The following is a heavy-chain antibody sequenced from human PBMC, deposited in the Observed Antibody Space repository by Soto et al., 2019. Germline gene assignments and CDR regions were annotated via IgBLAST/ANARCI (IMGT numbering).Heavy chain of an antibody. CDR3: ARRGYDVLTGYSPTWFDP. CDR2: IYYSGST. J-gene: IGHJ5*02. CDR1: GGSINSGNHY. D-gene: IGHD3-9*01. Sequence: SETLSLTCTVSGGSINSGNHYWSWIRQPPGQGLEWIGYIYYSGSTNYNPSLKSRVTISVDTSKYQFSLKLSSVTAADTAVYYCARRGYDVLTGYSPTWFDPWGQGTLVTVSS. V-gene: IGHV4-61*01.